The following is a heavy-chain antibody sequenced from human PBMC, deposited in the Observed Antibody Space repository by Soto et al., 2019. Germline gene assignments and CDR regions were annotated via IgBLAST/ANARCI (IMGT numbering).Heavy chain of an antibody. V-gene: IGHV4-59*01. J-gene: IGHJ4*02. D-gene: IGHD2-15*01. CDR3: ARNSYCSGGSCPIDY. Sequence: SETLSLTCTVSGGSISSYYWSWIRQPPGKGLEWIEYIYYSGSTNYNPSLKSRVTISVDTSKNQFSLELSSVTAADTAVYYCARNSYCSGGSCPIDYWGQGTLVTVSS. CDR1: GGSISSYY. CDR2: IYYSGST.